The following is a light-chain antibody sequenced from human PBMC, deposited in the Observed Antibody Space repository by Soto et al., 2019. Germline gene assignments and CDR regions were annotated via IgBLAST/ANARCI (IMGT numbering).Light chain of an antibody. CDR2: KVS. V-gene: IGKV2-30*01. Sequence: DVVLTQSPLSLSVTLGQPASISCRSSQSLVDSDGNTYLNWFQQRPGQSPRRLIYKVSNRDSGVPDRFSGSGSDTNFTRKISRVEAEDVGVYYCMEGTHWPPWTFGQGTKVEIK. J-gene: IGKJ1*01. CDR1: QSLVDSDGNTY. CDR3: MEGTHWPPWT.